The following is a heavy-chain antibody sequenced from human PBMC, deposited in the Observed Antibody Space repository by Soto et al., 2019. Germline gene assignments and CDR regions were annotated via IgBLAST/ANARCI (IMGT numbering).Heavy chain of an antibody. CDR1: GGSFSGYY. Sequence: SETLSLTCAVYGGSFSGYYWSWIRQPPGKGLEWTGEINHSGSTNYNPSLKGRVTISVDTSKNQFSLKLSSVTAADTAVYYCAIEGYGDYEDYYGMDVWGQGTTVTVSS. V-gene: IGHV4-34*01. CDR2: INHSGST. J-gene: IGHJ6*02. D-gene: IGHD4-17*01. CDR3: AIEGYGDYEDYYGMDV.